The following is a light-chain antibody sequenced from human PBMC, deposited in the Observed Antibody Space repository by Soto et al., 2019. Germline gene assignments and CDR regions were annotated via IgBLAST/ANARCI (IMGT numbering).Light chain of an antibody. V-gene: IGKV3-11*01. CDR1: QSVSSY. Sequence: EIVLTQSPATLSLSPGERATLSCRASQSVSSYLAWYQQKPGQAPRLLIYDASNRATGIPARFSGSGSGTDFTLTNSSLEPEDFTVYSCQQRSNWPPYTFGQGTKLEIK. J-gene: IGKJ2*01. CDR3: QQRSNWPPYT. CDR2: DAS.